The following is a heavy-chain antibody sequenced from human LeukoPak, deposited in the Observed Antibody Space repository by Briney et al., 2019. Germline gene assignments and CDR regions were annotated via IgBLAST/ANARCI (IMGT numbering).Heavy chain of an antibody. CDR1: GGSISSSSDY. D-gene: IGHD1-26*01. Sequence: SETLSLTCTVSGGSISSSSDYWGWVRQPPGKGLEWIGSMYYSGSTYYNPSLKSRVTISVDTSKSQFSLKLSSVTAADTAVYYCARDWMAGATFQIQGPVGYWGQGTLVTVSS. CDR2: MYYSGST. J-gene: IGHJ4*02. V-gene: IGHV4-39*02. CDR3: ARDWMAGATFQIQGPVGY.